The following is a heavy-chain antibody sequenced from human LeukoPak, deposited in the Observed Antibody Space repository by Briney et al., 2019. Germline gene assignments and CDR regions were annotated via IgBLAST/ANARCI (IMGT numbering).Heavy chain of an antibody. J-gene: IGHJ4*02. Sequence: GGSLRLSCAASGFTFSSNSMNWVRQAPGKGLEWVSYITSSSSTIYYADSVKGRLTISRDNAKVSLYLQMNSLRDEDTAVYYCARGAAGMAYFDYWGQGTLVTVSS. CDR2: ITSSSSTI. D-gene: IGHD5-18*01. V-gene: IGHV3-48*02. CDR1: GFTFSSNS. CDR3: ARGAAGMAYFDY.